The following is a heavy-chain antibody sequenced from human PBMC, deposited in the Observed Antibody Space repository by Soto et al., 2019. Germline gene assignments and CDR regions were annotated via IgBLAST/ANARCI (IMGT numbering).Heavy chain of an antibody. Sequence: GASVKVSCKASGFSFTGYYIHWLRQAPGQGLEWMGWINAHSGGTEYAQKFQGRVTLTRDTSIATAYLTLTSLTSDDTALYYCAKELTRQLVYWFDSWGEGTQVTGSS. D-gene: IGHD6-6*01. J-gene: IGHJ5*01. CDR3: AKELTRQLVYWFDS. CDR1: GFSFTGYY. V-gene: IGHV1-2*02. CDR2: INAHSGGT.